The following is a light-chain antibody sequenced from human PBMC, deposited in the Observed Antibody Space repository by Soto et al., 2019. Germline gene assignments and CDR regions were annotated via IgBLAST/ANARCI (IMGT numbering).Light chain of an antibody. CDR3: QQYYSTPWT. V-gene: IGKV4-1*01. CDR1: QSVFSNSNNKKY. CDR2: WAS. Sequence: DIVITQSADSLSVSLWERATINCGSIQSVFSNSNNKKYLAWYQQKPGQPPKLLIHWASIRESGVPDRFSGSGSGTDFTLTINSLQAEDVAVYYCQQYYSTPWTFGQGTKVDIK. J-gene: IGKJ1*01.